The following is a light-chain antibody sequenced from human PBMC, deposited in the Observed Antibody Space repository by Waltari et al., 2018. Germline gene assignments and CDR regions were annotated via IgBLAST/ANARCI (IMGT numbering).Light chain of an antibody. V-gene: IGLV2-11*01. CDR2: DVV. CDR3: CSYAGAYTFV. Sequence: QSALTQPHSVSASPGQSVTIPCSGSINDVGVEDYVSWYQQLPGKAPKLILYDVVKRPSGVPARFSGSKYGTTASLTISGFQTDDEATYYCCSYAGAYTFVFGGGTKLTVL. CDR1: INDVGVEDY. J-gene: IGLJ3*02.